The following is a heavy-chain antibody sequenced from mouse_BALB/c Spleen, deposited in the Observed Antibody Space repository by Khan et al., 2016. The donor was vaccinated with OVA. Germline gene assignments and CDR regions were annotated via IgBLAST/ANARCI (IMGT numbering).Heavy chain of an antibody. CDR1: GFSLTDYG. D-gene: IGHD1-2*01. Sequence: QVQLKESGPGLVAPSQSLSITCTVSGFSLTDYGVNWVRQPPGKGLEWLGMMWGDGSTDYNSVLKSRLSISKDNSKSQVFLKMNSLQTDDTARYYCARELRLGGFAYWGQGTLVTVSA. CDR2: MWGDGST. J-gene: IGHJ3*01. V-gene: IGHV2-6-7*01. CDR3: ARELRLGGFAY.